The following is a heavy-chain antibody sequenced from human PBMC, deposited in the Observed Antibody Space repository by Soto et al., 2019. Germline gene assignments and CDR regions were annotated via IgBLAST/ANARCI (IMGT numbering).Heavy chain of an antibody. CDR1: GYTFTSYG. D-gene: IGHD3-3*01. Sequence: ASVKVSCKASGYTFTSYGISWVRQAPGQGLEWMGWISAYNGNTNYAQKLQGRVTMTTDTSTSTAYMELRSLRSDDTAVYYCARVMMDYDFSSGPIDYWGQGTLVTVSS. CDR2: ISAYNGNT. V-gene: IGHV1-18*01. CDR3: ARVMMDYDFSSGPIDY. J-gene: IGHJ4*02.